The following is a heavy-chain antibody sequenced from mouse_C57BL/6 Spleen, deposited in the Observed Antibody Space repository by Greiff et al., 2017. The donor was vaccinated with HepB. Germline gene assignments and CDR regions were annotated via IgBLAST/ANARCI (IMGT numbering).Heavy chain of an antibody. D-gene: IGHD2-4*01. CDR2: IYPGSGST. V-gene: IGHV1-55*01. Sequence: QVQLQQPGAELVKPGASVKMSCKASGYTFTSYWITWVKQRPGQGLEWIGDIYPGSGSTNYNEKFKSKATLTVDTSSSTAYIQLSSLTSEDSAVYYCARGDDYDGTWFAYWGQGTLVTVSA. J-gene: IGHJ3*01. CDR1: GYTFTSYW. CDR3: ARGDDYDGTWFAY.